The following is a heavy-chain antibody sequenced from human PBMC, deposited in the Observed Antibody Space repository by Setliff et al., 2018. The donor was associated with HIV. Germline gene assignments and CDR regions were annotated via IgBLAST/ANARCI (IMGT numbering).Heavy chain of an antibody. CDR1: GGPINSANYY. CDR2: IYASGNT. D-gene: IGHD4-17*01. Sequence: PSETLSLTCTVSGGPINSANYYRSWTRLPAGKGLEWVGRIYASGNTNYNPSLQSRVTILIDPSKNQFSLRLRSVTAADTAIYYCVGIYADYSYYLDVWGKGTTVTVSS. V-gene: IGHV4-61*02. CDR3: VGIYADYSYYLDV. J-gene: IGHJ6*03.